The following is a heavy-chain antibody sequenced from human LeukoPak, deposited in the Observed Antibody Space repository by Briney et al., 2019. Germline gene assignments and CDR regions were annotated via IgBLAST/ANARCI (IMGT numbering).Heavy chain of an antibody. D-gene: IGHD5-18*01. J-gene: IGHJ6*02. CDR1: GESFSGYF. CDR2: SNHFGST. V-gene: IGHV4-34*01. Sequence: PSETLSLTCAVSGESFSGYFWTWLRQPPGKGLEWIGESNHFGSTDYNPSLKSRVTISVDTSKKQFSLNVRSVTDADTAVYFCARGRLQLWSFPLPYNHYAIDVWGQGTTVTVSS. CDR3: ARGRLQLWSFPLPYNHYAIDV.